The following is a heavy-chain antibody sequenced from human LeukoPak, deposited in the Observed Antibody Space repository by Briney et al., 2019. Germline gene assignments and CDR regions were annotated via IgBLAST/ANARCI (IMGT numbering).Heavy chain of an antibody. CDR1: GGSISSYY. J-gene: IGHJ4*02. Sequence: SETLSLTCTVSGGSISSYYWGWIRQPPGKGLEWIGYIYYSGSTNYNPSLKSRVTISVDTSKNQFSLKLSSVTAADTAVYYCARGQYCSGGSCYSGFDYWGQGTLVTVSS. D-gene: IGHD2-15*01. CDR3: ARGQYCSGGSCYSGFDY. CDR2: IYYSGST. V-gene: IGHV4-59*08.